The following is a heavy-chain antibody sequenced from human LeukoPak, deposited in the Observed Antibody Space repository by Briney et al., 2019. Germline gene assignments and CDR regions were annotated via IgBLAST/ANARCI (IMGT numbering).Heavy chain of an antibody. V-gene: IGHV4-34*01. CDR2: INHSGST. CDR3: ARHPESPNSSGWYGYYYYYMDV. J-gene: IGHJ6*03. D-gene: IGHD6-19*01. CDR1: GGSFSGYY. Sequence: PSETLSLTCAVYGGSFSGYYWSWIRQPPGKGLEWIGEINHSGSTNYNPSLKSRVTISVDTSKNQFSLKLSSVTAADTAVYYCARHPESPNSSGWYGYYYYYMDVWGKGTTVTISS.